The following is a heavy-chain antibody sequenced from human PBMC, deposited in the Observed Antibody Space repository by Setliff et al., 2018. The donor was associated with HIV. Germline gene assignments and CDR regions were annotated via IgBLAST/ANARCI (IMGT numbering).Heavy chain of an antibody. D-gene: IGHD5-12*01. J-gene: IGHJ3*01. CDR2: INYRGVT. Sequence: PSETLSXXXTVSGGSISTYYWNWIRQSPGTGLEWIGDINYRGVTYYNPSLKSRVTFSLDTSKNPFSLTLTSVAAADTAVYYCARDSNPAASPGSEYARRGXXDLWGXGTPVTVSS. CDR3: ARDSNPAASPGSEYARRGXXDL. CDR1: GGSISTYY. V-gene: IGHV4-59*01.